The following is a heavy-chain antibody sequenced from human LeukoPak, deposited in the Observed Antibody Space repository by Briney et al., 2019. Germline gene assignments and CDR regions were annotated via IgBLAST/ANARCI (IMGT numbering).Heavy chain of an antibody. CDR1: GYTFTGYY. J-gene: IGHJ6*04. CDR2: INPNSGGT. Sequence: VKVSCKASGYTFTGYYMHWVRQAPGQGLEWMGWINPNSGGTNYAQKFQGRVTMTRDTSISTAYMELSRLRSDDTAVYSCARLSGPALYGSGSHFVDVWGKGTTVTVSS. CDR3: ARLSGPALYGSGSHFVDV. V-gene: IGHV1-2*02. D-gene: IGHD3-10*01.